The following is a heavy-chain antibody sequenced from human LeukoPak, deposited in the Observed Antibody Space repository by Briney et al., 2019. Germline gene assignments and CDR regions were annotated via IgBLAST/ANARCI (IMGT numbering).Heavy chain of an antibody. CDR3: AKDSDGVDTAMVN. D-gene: IGHD5-18*01. CDR1: GFTFSSYG. Sequence: GGSLRLSCAASGFTFSSYGMYWDRQAPGKGLEWVAFTRYDGSNKYYADSVKGRFTISRDNSKNTLYLQMNSLRAEDTAVYYCAKDSDGVDTAMVNWGQGTLVTVSS. J-gene: IGHJ4*02. V-gene: IGHV3-30*02. CDR2: TRYDGSNK.